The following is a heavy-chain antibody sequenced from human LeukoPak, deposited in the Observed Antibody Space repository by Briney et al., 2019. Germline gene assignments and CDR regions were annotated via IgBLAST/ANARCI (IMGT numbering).Heavy chain of an antibody. CDR2: ISGIGGST. J-gene: IGHJ4*02. CDR1: GFTFSSYA. CDR3: AKARLALTVLVPIDY. Sequence: GGSLRLSCAASGFTFSSYAMSWVRQAPGKLLEWVSAISGIGGSTYYADSVKGRFTISRDNSKTTLYLQMNSLRAEDTAVYYCAKARLALTVLVPIDYWGQGTLITVSS. V-gene: IGHV3-23*01. D-gene: IGHD4-11*01.